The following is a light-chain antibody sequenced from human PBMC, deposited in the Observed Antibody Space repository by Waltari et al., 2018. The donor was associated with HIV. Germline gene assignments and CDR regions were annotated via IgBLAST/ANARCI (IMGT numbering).Light chain of an antibody. CDR1: FSDIGSYNS. V-gene: IGLV2-14*03. J-gene: IGLJ2*01. CDR3: SSLTTRSTLVI. Sequence: QSALPQPASVSGSPGQSITVSCTGTFSDIGSYNSVSWYQQHPGEAPKLIVYDVTNRPSGVSHRFSGSKSGNTASLTISGLQTEDEADYYCSSLTTRSTLVIFGGGTRLTV. CDR2: DVT.